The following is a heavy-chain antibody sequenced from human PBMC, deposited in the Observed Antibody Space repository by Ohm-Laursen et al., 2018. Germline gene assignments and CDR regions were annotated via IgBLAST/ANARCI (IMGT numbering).Heavy chain of an antibody. Sequence: SETLSLTCAVYGGSFSGYYWSWIRQHPGKGLEWIGYIYYSGSTYYNPSLKSRVTISVDTSKNQFSLKLSSVTAADTAVYYCASHCSGGSCLAGYNWFDPWGQGTLVTVSS. CDR3: ASHCSGGSCLAGYNWFDP. CDR2: IYYSGST. D-gene: IGHD2-15*01. V-gene: IGHV4-31*11. CDR1: GGSFSGYY. J-gene: IGHJ5*02.